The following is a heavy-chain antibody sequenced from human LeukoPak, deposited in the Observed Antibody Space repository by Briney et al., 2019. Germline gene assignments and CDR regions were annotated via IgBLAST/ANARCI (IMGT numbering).Heavy chain of an antibody. J-gene: IGHJ4*02. CDR2: INPNSGGT. Sequence: ASVKVSCKASGYTFTGYYMHWVRQAPGQGLEWMGWINPNSGGTNYAQKFQGRVTMTRDTSISTAYMELSRLRSDDTAVYYCARDHSSGWYYDFDYWGQGTLVTVSS. D-gene: IGHD6-19*01. CDR3: ARDHSSGWYYDFDY. CDR1: GYTFTGYY. V-gene: IGHV1-2*02.